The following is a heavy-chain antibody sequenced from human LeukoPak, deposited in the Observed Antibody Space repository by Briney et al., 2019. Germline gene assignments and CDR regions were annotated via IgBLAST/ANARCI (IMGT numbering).Heavy chain of an antibody. CDR1: GFTFSSYW. D-gene: IGHD4-23*01. Sequence: PGGSLRLSCAASGFTFSSYWMSWVRQAPGKGLEWVANIKQDGSEKYYGDSVKGRFTISRDSAKNSVYLQMNRLRVEDTAVYYCAANGGPFDYWGQGTLVTVS. V-gene: IGHV3-7*05. CDR2: IKQDGSEK. J-gene: IGHJ4*02. CDR3: AANGGPFDY.